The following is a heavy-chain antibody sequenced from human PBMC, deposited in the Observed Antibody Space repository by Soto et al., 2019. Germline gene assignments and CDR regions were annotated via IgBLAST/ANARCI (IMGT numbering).Heavy chain of an antibody. CDR2: IYHSGST. D-gene: IGHD3-10*01. CDR1: GGSISSSNW. J-gene: IGHJ4*02. Sequence: PSETLSLTCAVSGGSISSSNWWSWVRQPPGKGLEWIGEIYHSGSTNYNPSLKSRVTISVDKSKNQFSLKLSSVTAADTAVYYCASYGSGSYREDYWGQGTLVTVSS. V-gene: IGHV4-4*02. CDR3: ASYGSGSYREDY.